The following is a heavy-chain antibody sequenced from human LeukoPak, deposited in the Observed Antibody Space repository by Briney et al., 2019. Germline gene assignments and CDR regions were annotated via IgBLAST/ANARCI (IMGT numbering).Heavy chain of an antibody. CDR2: IIPILGTA. CDR3: ARTGTVDTDMHYMDV. V-gene: IGHV1-69*01. J-gene: IGHJ6*03. CDR1: GGTFSSYA. D-gene: IGHD5-18*01. Sequence: GSSVKVSCKASGGTFSSYAISWVRQAPGQGLEWMGGIIPILGTANYAQKFQGRVTITADESTSTAYMELSSLRSEDTAVYYCARTGTVDTDMHYMDVWGKGTTVTVSS.